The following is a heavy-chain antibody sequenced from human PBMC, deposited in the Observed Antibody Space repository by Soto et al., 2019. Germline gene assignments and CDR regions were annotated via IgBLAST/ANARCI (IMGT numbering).Heavy chain of an antibody. J-gene: IGHJ4*02. CDR2: IWYDGSNK. CDR3: ARSPYCSGGSCYRRYFDY. V-gene: IGHV3-33*01. D-gene: IGHD2-15*01. CDR1: GFTFSSYG. Sequence: GGSLRLSCAASGFTFSSYGMHWVRQAPGKGLEWVAVIWYDGSNKYYADSVKGRFTISRDNSKNTLYLQMNSLRAEDTAVYYCARSPYCSGGSCYRRYFDYWGQGTLVTVSS.